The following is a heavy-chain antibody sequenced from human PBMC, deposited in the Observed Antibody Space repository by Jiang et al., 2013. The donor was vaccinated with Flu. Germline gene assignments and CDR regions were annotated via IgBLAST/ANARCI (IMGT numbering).Heavy chain of an antibody. D-gene: IGHD5-12*01. V-gene: IGHV2-70*13. J-gene: IGHJ4*02. CDR3: ARINVASRGLRYIDF. CDR1: GFSLSTSGIC. CDR2: VDWEDDK. Sequence: KPTQTLTLTCTFSGFSLSTSGICVTWIRQPPGKPLEWLALVDWEDDKLYSPSLKTRLTISKDSSNSQVVLTMINVDPVDTATYYCARINVASRGLRYIDFWGQGTLVTVSS.